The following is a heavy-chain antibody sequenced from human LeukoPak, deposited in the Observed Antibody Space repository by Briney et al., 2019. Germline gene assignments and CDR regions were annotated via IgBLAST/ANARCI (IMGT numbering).Heavy chain of an antibody. CDR2: IIPIFGTA. CDR1: GGTFSSYA. CDR3: ARVRYCSSTSCYAFDP. V-gene: IGHV1-69*13. J-gene: IGHJ5*02. Sequence: SVKVSCKXSGGTFSSYAISWVRQAPGQGLEWMGGIIPIFGTANYAQKFQGRVTITADESTSTAYMELSSLRSEDTAVYYCARVRYCSSTSCYAFDPWGQGTLVTVSS. D-gene: IGHD2-2*01.